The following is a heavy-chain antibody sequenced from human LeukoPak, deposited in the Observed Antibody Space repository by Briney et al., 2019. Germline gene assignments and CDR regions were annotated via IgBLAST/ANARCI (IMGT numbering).Heavy chain of an antibody. CDR3: ARDAIYYSNYRGKGCFDP. V-gene: IGHV1-69*05. CDR2: IIPIFATR. CDR1: GDTFSSYV. J-gene: IGHJ5*02. Sequence: GSSVKVSCKXSGDTFSSYVITWVRQSPGQGLEWMGGIIPIFATRNYAQKFQGRVTITMDESTSTAYMELSNLRSEDTALYYCARDAIYYSNYRGKGCFDPWGQGTLVTVSS. D-gene: IGHD4-11*01.